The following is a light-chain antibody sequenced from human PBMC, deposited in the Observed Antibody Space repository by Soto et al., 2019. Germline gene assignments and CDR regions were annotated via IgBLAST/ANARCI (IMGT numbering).Light chain of an antibody. V-gene: IGLV2-14*01. CDR3: SSYTSSSTRV. Sequence: QSALTQPASVSGSPGQSITISCTGTSSDVGGYNHVSWYQQHPGKAPKLMIYEVSNRPSGVSSRFSGSKSGNTASLTVSGLQADDESDYYCSSYTSSSTRVFGTGTKVTVL. CDR1: SSDVGGYNH. CDR2: EVS. J-gene: IGLJ1*01.